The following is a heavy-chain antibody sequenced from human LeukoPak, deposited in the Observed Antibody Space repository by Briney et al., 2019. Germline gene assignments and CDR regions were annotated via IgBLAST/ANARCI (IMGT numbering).Heavy chain of an antibody. J-gene: IGHJ4*02. CDR3: ARDLSFDY. V-gene: IGHV3-30-3*01. CDR2: ISYDGSNK. Sequence: PGKSLTLSCVVSGFNFDNFAMHWVRQAPGKGLEWVAVISYDGSNKYYADSVKGRFTISRDNSKNTLYLQMNSLRAEDTAVYYCARDLSFDYWGQGTLVTVSS. CDR1: GFNFDNFA.